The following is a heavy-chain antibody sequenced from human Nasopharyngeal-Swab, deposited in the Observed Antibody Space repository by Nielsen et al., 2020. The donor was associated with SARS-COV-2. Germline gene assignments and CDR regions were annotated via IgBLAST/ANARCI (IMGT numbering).Heavy chain of an antibody. CDR2: INYSGST. D-gene: IGHD1-1*01. CDR3: ARGAERDYYYYYYMDV. J-gene: IGHJ6*03. V-gene: IGHV4-34*01. Sequence: SETLSLTCAVYGGSFSGYYWSWIRQPPGKGLEWIGEINYSGSTNYNPSLKSRVTISVDTSKNQFSLKLSSVTAADTAVYYCARGAERDYYYYYYMDVWGKGTTVTVSS. CDR1: GGSFSGYY.